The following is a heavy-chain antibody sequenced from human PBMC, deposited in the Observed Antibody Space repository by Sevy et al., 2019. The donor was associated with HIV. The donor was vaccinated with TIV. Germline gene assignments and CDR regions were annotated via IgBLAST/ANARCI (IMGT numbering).Heavy chain of an antibody. D-gene: IGHD3-10*01. CDR3: ARGRATMVRGVKYYYYGMDV. J-gene: IGHJ6*02. Sequence: SETLSLTCAVYGGSFSGYYWSWIRQPPGKGLEWIGEINHSGSTNYNPSLKSRVTISVDTSKNQFSLKLSSVTAADTAVYYCARGRATMVRGVKYYYYGMDVWGQGTTVTVSS. V-gene: IGHV4-34*01. CDR1: GGSFSGYY. CDR2: INHSGST.